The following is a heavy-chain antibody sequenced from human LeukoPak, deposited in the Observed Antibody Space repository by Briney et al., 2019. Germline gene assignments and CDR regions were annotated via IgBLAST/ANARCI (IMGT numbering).Heavy chain of an antibody. V-gene: IGHV1-69*05. CDR3: ARLNDFWSGYRTGRFDY. D-gene: IGHD3-3*01. J-gene: IGHJ4*02. CDR2: IIPVFGTA. CDR1: GGTFSSYA. Sequence: SVKVSCKASGGTFSSYAISWVRQAPGQGLEWMGGIIPVFGTANYAQKFQGRVTITTDESTSTAYMELSSLRSEDTAVYYCARLNDFWSGYRTGRFDYWGQGTLVTVSS.